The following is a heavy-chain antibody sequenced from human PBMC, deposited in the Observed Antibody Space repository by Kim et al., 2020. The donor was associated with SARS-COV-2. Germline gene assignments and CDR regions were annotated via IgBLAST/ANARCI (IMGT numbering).Heavy chain of an antibody. V-gene: IGHV3-30*18. CDR3: VKNYDSSGYYDEWGFDY. CDR1: GFTFSSYG. J-gene: IGHJ4*01. CDR2: ISYDGTNK. Sequence: GGSLRLSCAASGFTFSSYGMHWVRQAPGKGLEWVSVISYDGTNKYYADSVKGRFTISGDTSKNTLYLQMDSLRVEDTAVYYCVKNYDSSGYYDEWGFDY. D-gene: IGHD3-22*01.